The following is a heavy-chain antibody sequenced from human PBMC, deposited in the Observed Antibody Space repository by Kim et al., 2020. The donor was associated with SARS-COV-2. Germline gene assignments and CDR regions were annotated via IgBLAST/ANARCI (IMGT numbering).Heavy chain of an antibody. V-gene: IGHV3-11*05. CDR2: ISPSTSYI. J-gene: IGHJ5*02. CDR1: GFPFSDYY. D-gene: IGHD5-12*01. CDR3: ARDPGASGPKRGWFDP. Sequence: GGSLRLSCAASGFPFSDYYMNWIRQAPGKGLEWISYISPSTSYIDYADSVKGRFTISRDNAKNSLSLQMNSLTADDTAVYYCARDPGASGPKRGWFDPWGQGTLVTVSS.